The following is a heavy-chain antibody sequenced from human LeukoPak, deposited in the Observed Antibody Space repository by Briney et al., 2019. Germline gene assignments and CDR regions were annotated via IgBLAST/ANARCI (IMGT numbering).Heavy chain of an antibody. CDR3: ARGGGYASPIGY. CDR1: RGSISTYY. Sequence: SETLSLTCTLSRGSISTYYWSGIRQPPGKGLEWIGYIYHSGSTNYNPSLKSRVTISVDTSKNQFSLKLSSVTAADTAVYYCARGGGYASPIGYWGQGALVTVSS. CDR2: IYHSGST. J-gene: IGHJ4*02. V-gene: IGHV4-59*01. D-gene: IGHD5-12*01.